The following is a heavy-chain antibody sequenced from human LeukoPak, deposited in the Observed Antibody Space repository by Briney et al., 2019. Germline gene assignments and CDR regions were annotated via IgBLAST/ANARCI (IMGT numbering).Heavy chain of an antibody. CDR3: ARDRLGKYFDY. CDR2: ISSDGSNK. D-gene: IGHD7-27*01. V-gene: IGHV3-33*01. CDR1: GFTFSSYG. J-gene: IGHJ4*02. Sequence: GGSLRLSCAASGFTFSSYGMHWVRQAPGKGLEWVTFISSDGSNKFFGDSVKGRITVSRDNSKNTVYLQVNSLRGDDTAVYYCARDRLGKYFDYWGQGTLVTVSS.